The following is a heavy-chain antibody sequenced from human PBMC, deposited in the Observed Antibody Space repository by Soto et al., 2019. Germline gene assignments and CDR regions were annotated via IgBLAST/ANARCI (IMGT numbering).Heavy chain of an antibody. Sequence: PGGPLRLSCAASGFIFSSYSMTWVRQAPGKGLEWVSCISSHSNYIYYADSVKGRFTISRDNAKNSLYLRMNSLRAEDTAVYYCARAPSIEGYSYGLRHFEYWGQGTLVTVSS. CDR1: GFIFSSYS. V-gene: IGHV3-21*01. CDR2: ISSHSNYI. CDR3: ARAPSIEGYSYGLRHFEY. D-gene: IGHD5-18*01. J-gene: IGHJ4*02.